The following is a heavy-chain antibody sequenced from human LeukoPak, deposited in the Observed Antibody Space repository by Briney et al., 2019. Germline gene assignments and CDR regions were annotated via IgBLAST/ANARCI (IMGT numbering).Heavy chain of an antibody. J-gene: IGHJ4*02. D-gene: IGHD4-23*01. Sequence: GGSLRLSCAASGFIFSDFYMTWIRQAPGKGLEWVSYINKNDSTTYYADSVKGRFTISRDNAKNSLYLQINSLRAEDTAVYFCARERANSGGRYFDYWGQGTLVTVSS. CDR2: INKNDSTT. CDR1: GFIFSDFY. V-gene: IGHV3-11*04. CDR3: ARERANSGGRYFDY.